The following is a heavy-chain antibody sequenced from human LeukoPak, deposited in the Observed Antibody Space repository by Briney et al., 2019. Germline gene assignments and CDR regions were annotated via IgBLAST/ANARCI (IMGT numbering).Heavy chain of an antibody. CDR2: INHSGST. Sequence: ASDTLSLTCAVYGGSFSDSYWSWLRQSPGKGLEWIGEINHSGSTNYNPSLKSRVTISVDTSKNQFSLKLSSVTAADTAVYYCARVYSGSYGYWGQGTLVTVSS. D-gene: IGHD1-26*01. CDR3: ARVYSGSYGY. J-gene: IGHJ4*02. CDR1: GGSFSDSY. V-gene: IGHV4-34*01.